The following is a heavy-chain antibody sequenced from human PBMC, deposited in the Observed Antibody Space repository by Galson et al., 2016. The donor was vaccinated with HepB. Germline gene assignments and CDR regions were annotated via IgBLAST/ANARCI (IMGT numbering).Heavy chain of an antibody. Sequence: SLRLSCAASGFTFRDHYLSWIRQAPGKGLEWIAYISNTASTIYYADSVKGRFTISRDSAESSVYLQMNSLRAEDTAVYYCARGSTTVIVPGTFTFWGQGTVFT. CDR2: ISNTASTI. CDR1: GFTFRDHY. J-gene: IGHJ3*01. CDR3: ARGSTTVIVPGTFTF. V-gene: IGHV3-11*01. D-gene: IGHD2-2*01.